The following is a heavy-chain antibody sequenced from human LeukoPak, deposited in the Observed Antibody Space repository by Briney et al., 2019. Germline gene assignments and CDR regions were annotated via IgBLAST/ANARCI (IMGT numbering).Heavy chain of an antibody. J-gene: IGHJ4*02. CDR3: ARDIGGLAAREY. CDR1: GYTFTGYY. D-gene: IGHD6-6*01. CDR2: INPNSGGT. Sequence: ASVEVSCKASGYTFTGYYMHWVRQAPGQGLEWMGRINPNSGGTNYAQKFQGRVTMTRDTSISTAYMELSRLRSDDTAVYYCARDIGGLAAREYWGQGTLVTVSS. V-gene: IGHV1-2*06.